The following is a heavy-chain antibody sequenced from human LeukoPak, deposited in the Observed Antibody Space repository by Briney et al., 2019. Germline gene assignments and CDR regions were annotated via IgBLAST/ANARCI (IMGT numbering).Heavy chain of an antibody. CDR3: TRDTDYGSATNYFDS. CDR2: ISWEGQTT. Sequence: PGGSLRLSCAASGFTFDDYAVHWVRQAPGKGLEWVALISWEGQTTYYADSVRGRFTISRDNSKNSLYLQMNSLRTEDTAFYYCTRDTDYGSATNYFDSWGQGTLVSVSS. J-gene: IGHJ4*02. V-gene: IGHV3-43*01. D-gene: IGHD3-10*01. CDR1: GFTFDDYA.